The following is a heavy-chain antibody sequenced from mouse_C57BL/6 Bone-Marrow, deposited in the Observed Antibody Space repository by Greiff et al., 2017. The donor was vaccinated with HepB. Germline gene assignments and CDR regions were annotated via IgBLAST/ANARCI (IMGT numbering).Heavy chain of an antibody. D-gene: IGHD2-14*01. V-gene: IGHV5-6*01. CDR3: ARNRGAY. Sequence: EVQLVESGGDLVKPGGSLKLSCAASGFTFSSYGMSWVRQTPDKRLEWVATISSGGSYTYYPDSVKGRFTISRDNAKNTLYLQMSSLKSEDTAMYYCARNRGAYWGQGTLVTVSA. CDR1: GFTFSSYG. CDR2: ISSGGSYT. J-gene: IGHJ3*01.